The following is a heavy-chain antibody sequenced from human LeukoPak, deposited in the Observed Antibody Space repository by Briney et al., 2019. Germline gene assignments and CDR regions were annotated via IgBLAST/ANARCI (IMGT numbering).Heavy chain of an antibody. CDR3: ARASFGDPGYMDV. CDR1: GYSISSGYY. V-gene: IGHV4-38-2*02. J-gene: IGHJ6*03. Sequence: SETLSLTCTVSGYSISSGYYWGWIRQPPGKGLEWIGSIHHSGSTNYNPSLKSRVTISLDTSKNQFSLKLSSVTAADTAVYYCARASFGDPGYMDVWGKGTTVTISS. D-gene: IGHD2/OR15-2a*01. CDR2: IHHSGST.